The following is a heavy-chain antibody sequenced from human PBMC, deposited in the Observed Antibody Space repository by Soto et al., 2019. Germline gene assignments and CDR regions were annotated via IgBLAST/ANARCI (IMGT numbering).Heavy chain of an antibody. Sequence: PGESLKISCKGSGYSFTSYWISWVRQMPGKGLEWMGRIDPSDSYTNYSPSFQGHVTISADKSISTAYLQWSSLKASDTAMYYCARRGGPSSWYYYGMDVWGQGTTVTVS. J-gene: IGHJ6*02. V-gene: IGHV5-10-1*01. D-gene: IGHD6-13*01. CDR2: IDPSDSYT. CDR1: GYSFTSYW. CDR3: ARRGGPSSWYYYGMDV.